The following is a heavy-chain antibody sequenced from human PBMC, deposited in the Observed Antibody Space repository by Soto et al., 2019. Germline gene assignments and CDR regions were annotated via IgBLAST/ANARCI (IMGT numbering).Heavy chain of an antibody. CDR1: GFTFSSYW. D-gene: IGHD3-16*01. Sequence: EVQLVESGGGSVQPGGSLRLSCAGSGFTFSSYWMHWVRQDPGKGLVWVSSINPDGTTTQYADSVKGRFTVSRDNAKNTVYLQMNSLRAADTAVYYCGKDLSWGQCDYWGQGTLVTVSS. CDR3: GKDLSWGQCDY. V-gene: IGHV3-74*03. J-gene: IGHJ4*02. CDR2: INPDGTTT.